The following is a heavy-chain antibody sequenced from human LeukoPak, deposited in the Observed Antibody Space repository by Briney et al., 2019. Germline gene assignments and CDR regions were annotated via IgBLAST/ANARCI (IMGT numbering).Heavy chain of an antibody. D-gene: IGHD3-22*01. V-gene: IGHV1-69*04. J-gene: IGHJ4*02. CDR3: AREKRYDSSGYSFDY. CDR1: GGTFSGYA. Sequence: SVKVSCKASGGTFSGYAISWVRQAPGQGLEWMGRIITIFGIANSAQTFQGRVTITAYKSTTTAYMELRSLRSEDTAVYYCAREKRYDSSGYSFDYGGQATRATVSS. CDR2: IITIFGIA.